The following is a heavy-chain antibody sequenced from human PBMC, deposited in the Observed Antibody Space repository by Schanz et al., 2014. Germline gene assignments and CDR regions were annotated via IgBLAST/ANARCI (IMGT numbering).Heavy chain of an antibody. CDR2: IYSDGST. CDR3: ARDPGGTKTHGL. D-gene: IGHD2-15*01. Sequence: EVQLVESGGGLVKSGGSLRLSCATSGFTVSNNYMSWVRQAPGKGLECVSIIYSDGSTYYVDSVKGRFIISRDNSKNTVYLQMNSLRAEDTAVYYCARDPGGTKTHGLWGQGTLVTVSS. J-gene: IGHJ4*02. V-gene: IGHV3-66*01. CDR1: GFTVSNNY.